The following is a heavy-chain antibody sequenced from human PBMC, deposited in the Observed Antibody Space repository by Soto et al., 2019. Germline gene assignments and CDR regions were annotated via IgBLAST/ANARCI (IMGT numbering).Heavy chain of an antibody. CDR1: GFTFTSSA. V-gene: IGHV1-58*01. CDR3: EAETGIVVDSGMDV. CDR2: IVVGSGNT. D-gene: IGHD3-22*01. Sequence: GASVKVSCKASGFTFTSSAVQWVRQARGQRLEWIGWIVVGSGNTNYAQKFQERVTITRDMSTSTAYMELSSLRSEDTAVYYCEAETGIVVDSGMDVWGQGTTVTVSS. J-gene: IGHJ6*02.